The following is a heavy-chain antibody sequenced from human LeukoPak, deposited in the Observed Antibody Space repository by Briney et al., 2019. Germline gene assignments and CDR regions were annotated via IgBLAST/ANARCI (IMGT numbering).Heavy chain of an antibody. D-gene: IGHD6-13*01. V-gene: IGHV4-39*01. CDR2: IYYSGST. J-gene: IGHJ4*02. CDR1: GGSISSSSYY. Sequence: PSETLSLTCTVSGGSISSSSYYWGWIRQPPGKGLEWIGSIYYSGSTYYNPSLKSRVTISVDTSKNQVSLKLSSVTAADTAVYYCARLIYSSSWPFDYWDQGTLVTVSS. CDR3: ARLIYSSSWPFDY.